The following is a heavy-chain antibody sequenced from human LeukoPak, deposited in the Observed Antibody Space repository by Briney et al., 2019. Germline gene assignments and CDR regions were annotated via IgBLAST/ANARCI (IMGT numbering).Heavy chain of an antibody. Sequence: PGPSLTPSCAASGFTVSTYAMTWVRQAPGKGLEWVSAISRRSDSTYYPDSVKGRFTISRDNSKNTLYLQMNSLRAEDTAVYYCSFERARSGRGSGWRIFDYWGQGTLVTVSS. V-gene: IGHV3-23*01. CDR1: GFTVSTYA. CDR3: SFERARSGRGSGWRIFDY. J-gene: IGHJ4*02. D-gene: IGHD6-19*01. CDR2: ISRRSDST.